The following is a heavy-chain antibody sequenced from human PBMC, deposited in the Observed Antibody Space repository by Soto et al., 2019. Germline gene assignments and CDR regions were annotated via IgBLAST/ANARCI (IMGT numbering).Heavy chain of an antibody. Sequence: QVQLQESGPGLVKPSETLSLTRTVSGGSIRSYYWSWIRQPPGKRLEWIGYIYYSGSTNYNPSLKSRVTISVDTSKNQLSLKLSSVTAADTAVYYCATGGGRFNYGMDVWGQGTTVTVSS. CDR3: ATGGGRFNYGMDV. D-gene: IGHD3-10*01. CDR1: GGSIRSYY. V-gene: IGHV4-59*01. J-gene: IGHJ6*02. CDR2: IYYSGST.